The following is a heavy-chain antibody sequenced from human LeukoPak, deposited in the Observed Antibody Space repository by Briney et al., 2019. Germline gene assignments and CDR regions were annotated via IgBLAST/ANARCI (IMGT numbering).Heavy chain of an antibody. V-gene: IGHV3-30*02. Sequence: GGSLRLSCAASGFTFSDYAMVWVRHTPGKGLEWVAFIRYDGSNKYYADSVEGRFTISRDNCKNTLYLQMNSLRAKDPAVYYCAKHSSGYFDLGGRGTLVTVSS. D-gene: IGHD1-26*01. CDR2: IRYDGSNK. CDR3: AKHSSGYFDL. CDR1: GFTFSDYA. J-gene: IGHJ2*01.